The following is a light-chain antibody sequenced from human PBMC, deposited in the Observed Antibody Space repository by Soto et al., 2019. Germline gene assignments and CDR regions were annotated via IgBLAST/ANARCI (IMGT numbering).Light chain of an antibody. J-gene: IGKJ1*01. Sequence: EIVLTQSPDTLSVSPGERATLSCRASQSLSSDLAWYQQKPGQAPRLLIYGASTRATGIPARFMGSGSGTEFTLTITSLQSEDSALYFCQHYYSWPWTFGQGTKVDIK. CDR1: QSLSSD. CDR3: QHYYSWPWT. V-gene: IGKV3-15*01. CDR2: GAS.